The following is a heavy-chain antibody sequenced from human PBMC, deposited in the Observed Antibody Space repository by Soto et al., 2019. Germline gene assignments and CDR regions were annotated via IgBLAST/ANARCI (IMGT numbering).Heavy chain of an antibody. CDR3: ARVWYYDSSGYYAFDY. Sequence: ASVKVSCKASGAGFSNYGFSRVRQAPGQGLEWMGWIIAYDGQTNYTKKFQGRVTMTTDTSSSTAYMELRSLRSDDTAVYYCARVWYYDSSGYYAFDYWGLGTLVTVSS. D-gene: IGHD3-22*01. V-gene: IGHV1-18*01. CDR2: IIAYDGQT. J-gene: IGHJ4*02. CDR1: GAGFSNYG.